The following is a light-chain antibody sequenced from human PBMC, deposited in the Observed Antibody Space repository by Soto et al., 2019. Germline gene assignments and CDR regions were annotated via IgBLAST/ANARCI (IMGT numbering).Light chain of an antibody. J-gene: IGKJ2*01. CDR1: QSLLDSNGYNY. CDR2: LGS. CDR3: MQALQAPYT. Sequence: IVMTQSPLSLPVTPGEPASISCGSSQSLLDSNGYNYLDWYLQKPVQSPQLLIYLGSNRASGVPDRFSGRGSGTDFTLRISRVEAEDVGLYYCMQALQAPYTFGQGTKLEIK. V-gene: IGKV2-28*01.